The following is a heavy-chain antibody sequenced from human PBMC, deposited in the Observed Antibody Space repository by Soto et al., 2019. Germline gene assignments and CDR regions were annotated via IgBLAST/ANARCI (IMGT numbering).Heavy chain of an antibody. Sequence: GGSLRLSCAASGFTVSSNYMNWVRQAPGTGLEWVSGISSGGGKTYFADSVKGRFTISRDNSKNTLYLQMNSLRAEDTAVYYCAKDIDKDGYRISPFDYWGQGTLVTVSS. D-gene: IGHD5-12*01. J-gene: IGHJ4*02. CDR1: GFTVSSNY. CDR2: ISSGGGKT. V-gene: IGHV3-23*01. CDR3: AKDIDKDGYRISPFDY.